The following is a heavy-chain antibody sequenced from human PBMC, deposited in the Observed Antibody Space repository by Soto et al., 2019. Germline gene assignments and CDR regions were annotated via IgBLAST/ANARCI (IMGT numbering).Heavy chain of an antibody. CDR1: GLIVSTNY. CDR3: ARDRAGDEGDAFDI. V-gene: IGHV3-53*02. CDR2: LYSGGST. D-gene: IGHD3-10*01. J-gene: IGHJ3*02. Sequence: EVQLVETGGGLIQPGGSLRLSCAASGLIVSTNYMNWVRQAPGKGLEWVSVLYSGGSTHYAGSVKGRFIISIDNSKNTLQLQMNRLRAEDSAVYYCARDRAGDEGDAFDIWGHGTLVTVSS.